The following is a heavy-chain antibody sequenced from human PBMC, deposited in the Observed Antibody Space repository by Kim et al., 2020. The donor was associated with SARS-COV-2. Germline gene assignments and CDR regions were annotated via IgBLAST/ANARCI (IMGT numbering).Heavy chain of an antibody. D-gene: IGHD3-10*01. Sequence: SVKVSCKASGGTFSSYAISWVRQAPGQGLEWMGGIIPIFGTANYAQKFQGRVTITADESTSTAYMELSSLRSEDTAVYYCARDGVRFGDVGEVEPRWGQGTLVTVSS. J-gene: IGHJ4*02. CDR1: GGTFSSYA. CDR2: IIPIFGTA. V-gene: IGHV1-69*13. CDR3: ARDGVRFGDVGEVEPR.